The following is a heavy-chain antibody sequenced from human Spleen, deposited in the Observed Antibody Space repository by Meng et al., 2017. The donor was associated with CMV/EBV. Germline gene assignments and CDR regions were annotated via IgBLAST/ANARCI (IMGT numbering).Heavy chain of an antibody. CDR3: ARGANLNDFFSDGVLNS. CDR2: IYSGEDST. D-gene: IGHD1-1*01. J-gene: IGHJ4*02. Sequence: GGSLRLSCAASGCTFSSYAMNWVRQAPGKGLEWVSVIYSGEDSTFYADSVKGRFTISRDNSKNTLYLQMNSLRAEDTAVYYCARGANLNDFFSDGVLNSWGQGTLVTVSS. CDR1: GCTFSSYA. V-gene: IGHV3-23*03.